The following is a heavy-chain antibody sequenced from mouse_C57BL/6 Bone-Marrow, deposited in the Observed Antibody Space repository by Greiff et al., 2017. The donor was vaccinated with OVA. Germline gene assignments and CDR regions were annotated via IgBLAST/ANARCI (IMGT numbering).Heavy chain of an antibody. CDR2: ISYDGSN. J-gene: IGHJ1*03. CDR3: ARGRDYYGSSYVTFDV. D-gene: IGHD1-1*01. CDR1: GYSITSGYY. Sequence: EVQLQESGPGLVKPSQSLSLTCSVTGYSITSGYYWNWIRQFPGNKLEWMGYISYDGSNNYNPSLKNRISITRDTSKNQFFLKLNSVTTEDTATYYCARGRDYYGSSYVTFDVWGTGTTVTVSS. V-gene: IGHV3-6*01.